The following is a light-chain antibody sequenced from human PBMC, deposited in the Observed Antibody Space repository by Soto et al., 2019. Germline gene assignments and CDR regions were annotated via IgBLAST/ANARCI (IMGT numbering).Light chain of an antibody. J-gene: IGKJ1*01. Sequence: EIVMTQSPATLSVSPGERATLSCRASQSIRYNLAWYQQKPGQAPRLLIYGASTRATGIPARFSGSGSATEFTLTISSLQSEDFAVYYCQQSGGTFGQGTKVDIK. CDR1: QSIRYN. CDR3: QQSGGT. V-gene: IGKV3-15*01. CDR2: GAS.